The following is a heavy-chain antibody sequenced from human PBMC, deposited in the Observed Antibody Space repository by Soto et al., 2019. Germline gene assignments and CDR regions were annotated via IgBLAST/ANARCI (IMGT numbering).Heavy chain of an antibody. D-gene: IGHD2-15*01. J-gene: IGHJ4*02. CDR2: INAGNGNT. V-gene: IGHV1-3*01. CDR1: GYTFTSYA. CDR3: AGSICSGGSCYQYYFAS. Sequence: QVQLVQSGAEVKKPGASVKVSCKASGYTFTSYAMHWVRQAPGQRLEWMGWINAGNGNTKYSQKFQGRVTITRDTPGGTAYMRLGSRISEATAVFYCAGSICSGGSCYQYYFASWGGETLVTDSS.